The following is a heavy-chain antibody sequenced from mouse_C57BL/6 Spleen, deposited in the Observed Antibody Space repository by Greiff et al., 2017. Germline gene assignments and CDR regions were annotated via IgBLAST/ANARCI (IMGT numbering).Heavy chain of an antibody. D-gene: IGHD2-4*01. CDR3: ARIYYDYDYYAMDY. V-gene: IGHV5-17*01. J-gene: IGHJ4*01. CDR2: ISSGSSTI. Sequence: EVKLMESGGGLVKPGGSLKLSCAASGFTFSDYGMHWVRQAPEKGLEWVAYISSGSSTIYYADTVKGRFTISRDNAKNTLFLQMTSLRSEDTAMYYCARIYYDYDYYAMDYWGQGTSVTVSS. CDR1: GFTFSDYG.